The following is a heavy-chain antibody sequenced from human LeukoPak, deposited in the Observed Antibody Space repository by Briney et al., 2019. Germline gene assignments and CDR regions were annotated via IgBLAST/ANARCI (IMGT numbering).Heavy chain of an antibody. V-gene: IGHV3-48*03. CDR3: ARDRPYGSGNFPNWFDP. J-gene: IGHJ5*02. CDR1: GFTFSSYE. D-gene: IGHD3-10*01. Sequence: GGSLRLSCAASGFTFSSYEMNWVRQAPGKGLEWLSYISSSGSTIYYADSLKGRFTISRDNTKNSLYLQMNSLRAEDTAVYYCARDRPYGSGNFPNWFDPWGQGTLVTVSS. CDR2: ISSSGSTI.